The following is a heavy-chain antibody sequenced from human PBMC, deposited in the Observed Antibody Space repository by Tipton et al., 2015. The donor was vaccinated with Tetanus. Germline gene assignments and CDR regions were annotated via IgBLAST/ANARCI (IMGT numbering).Heavy chain of an antibody. CDR3: PSSGPGASGGDY. D-gene: IGHD3-16*01. J-gene: IGHJ4*02. CDR2: IKSKIDGGAI. Sequence: SLRLSCAASGFTFSGFTFTNAWMSWVRQAPGKGLERVGSIKSKIDGGAIDYAAPMKGRFILSRDDSKNMVFLQMNSLKPEDTAVYYCPSSGPGASGGDYRGQGTPVTVSS. V-gene: IGHV3-15*01. CDR1: GFTFSGFTFTNAW.